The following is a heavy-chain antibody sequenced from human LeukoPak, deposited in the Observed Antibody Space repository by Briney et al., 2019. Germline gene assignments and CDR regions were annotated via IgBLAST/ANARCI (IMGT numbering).Heavy chain of an antibody. V-gene: IGHV4-4*09. D-gene: IGHD3-22*01. J-gene: IGHJ5*02. Sequence: PSETLSLTCTVSGGSISSYYWSWIRQPPGKGLEWIGYIYTSGSTNYNPSLKSRVTISVVTSKNQFYLKLSSVTAADTAVYYCASRGYSDNWFDPWGQGTLVTVSS. CDR1: GGSISSYY. CDR2: IYTSGST. CDR3: ASRGYSDNWFDP.